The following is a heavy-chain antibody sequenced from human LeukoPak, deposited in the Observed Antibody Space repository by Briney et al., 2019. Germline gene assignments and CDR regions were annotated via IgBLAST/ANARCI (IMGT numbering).Heavy chain of an antibody. J-gene: IGHJ4*02. D-gene: IGHD6-13*01. CDR2: ISAYNGNT. CDR3: ARVQDSSWSYYFDY. Sequence: ASVKVSCKASGYTFTSYGISWVRQAPGQGLEWMGWISAYNGNTNYAQKLQGRVTMTTDTSTSTAYMELRSLRSDDTAVYYCARVQDSSWSYYFDYWGQGTLVTVSS. CDR1: GYTFTSYG. V-gene: IGHV1-18*01.